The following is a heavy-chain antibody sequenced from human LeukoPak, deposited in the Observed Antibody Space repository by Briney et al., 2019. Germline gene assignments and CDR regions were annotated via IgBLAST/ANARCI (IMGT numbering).Heavy chain of an antibody. Sequence: PSETLSLTCTVSGGSISSSSYYWGWIRQPPGKGLEWIGSIYYSGSTYYNPSLKSRVTISVDTSKNQFSLKLSSVTAADTAVYYCARVIAAIDYWGQGTLVTVSS. D-gene: IGHD6-13*01. CDR3: ARVIAAIDY. V-gene: IGHV4-39*01. J-gene: IGHJ4*02. CDR2: IYYSGST. CDR1: GGSISSSSYY.